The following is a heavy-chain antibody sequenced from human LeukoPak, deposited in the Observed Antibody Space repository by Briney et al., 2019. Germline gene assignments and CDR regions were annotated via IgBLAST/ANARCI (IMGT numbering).Heavy chain of an antibody. CDR1: GFTFSSYA. V-gene: IGHV3-23*01. CDR2: ITATGSRT. CDR3: ATSMGGGNIDY. D-gene: IGHD3-16*01. Sequence: GGSLRLSCAASGFTFSSYAMSWVRQAPGKGLEWVSGITATGSRTYYADSVKGRFTISRDSSKNTLYLQLNSLRADDTAVYYCATSMGGGNIDYWGQGALVTVSS. J-gene: IGHJ4*02.